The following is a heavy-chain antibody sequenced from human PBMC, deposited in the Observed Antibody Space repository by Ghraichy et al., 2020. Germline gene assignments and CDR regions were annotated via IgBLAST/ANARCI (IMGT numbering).Heavy chain of an antibody. CDR1: GFTFSSYW. CDR2: IKQDGSEK. D-gene: IGHD6-13*01. CDR3: ARTTGGSSSWYLGGAFDI. J-gene: IGHJ3*02. Sequence: GGSLRLSCAASGFTFSSYWMSWVRQAPGKGLEWVANIKQDGSEKYYVDFVKGRFTISRDNAKNSLYLQMNSLRAEDTAVYYCARTTGGSSSWYLGGAFDIWGQGTMVTVSS. V-gene: IGHV3-7*01.